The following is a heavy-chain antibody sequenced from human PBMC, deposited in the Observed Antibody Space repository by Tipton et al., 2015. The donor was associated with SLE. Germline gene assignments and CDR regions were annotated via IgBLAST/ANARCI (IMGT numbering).Heavy chain of an antibody. Sequence: TLSLTCAVYGGSFSGYYWSWIRQHPGKGLEWIGYIYYSGSNYYNPSLKSRVTISGDTSKNQFSLKLSPVTAADTAVYYCAREQTVTTGGSNWFDPWGQGTLVTVSS. CDR2: IYYSGSN. CDR1: GGSFSGYY. J-gene: IGHJ5*02. V-gene: IGHV4-31*11. D-gene: IGHD4-17*01. CDR3: AREQTVTTGGSNWFDP.